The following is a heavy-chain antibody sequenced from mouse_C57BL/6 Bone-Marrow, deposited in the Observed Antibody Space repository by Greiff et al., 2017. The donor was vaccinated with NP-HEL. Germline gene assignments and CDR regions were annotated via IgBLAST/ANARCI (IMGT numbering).Heavy chain of an antibody. CDR2: IYPRSGNT. Sequence: VQLVESGAELARPGASVKLSCKASGYTFTSYGISWVKQRTGQGLEWIGEIYPRSGNTYYNEKFKGKATLTADKSSSTAYMELRSLTSEDSAVYFCARGRYFDVWGTGTTVTVSS. CDR3: ARGRYFDV. CDR1: GYTFTSYG. V-gene: IGHV1-81*01. J-gene: IGHJ1*03.